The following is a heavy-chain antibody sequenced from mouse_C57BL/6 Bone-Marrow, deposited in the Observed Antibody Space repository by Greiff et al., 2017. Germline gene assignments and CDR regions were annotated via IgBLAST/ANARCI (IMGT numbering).Heavy chain of an antibody. V-gene: IGHV14-4*01. J-gene: IGHJ2*01. CDR1: GFNIKDDY. D-gene: IGHD1-1*01. CDR2: IDPENGDT. CDR3: TTVVHY. Sequence: EVKLMESGAELVRPGASVKLSCTASGFNIKDDYMHWVKQRPEQGLEWIGWIDPENGDTEYASKFQGKATITADTSSNTAYQQLSSLTSEDTAVYYCTTVVHYWGQGTTLTVSS.